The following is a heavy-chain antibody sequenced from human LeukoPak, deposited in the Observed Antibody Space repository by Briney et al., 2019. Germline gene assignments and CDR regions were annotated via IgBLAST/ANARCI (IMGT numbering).Heavy chain of an antibody. CDR3: GSVRGILSYFDL. D-gene: IGHD3-16*01. CDR1: GYTFSDYY. V-gene: IGHV1-2*02. Sequence: ASVKVSCKASGYTFSDYYIHWVQQAPGQGPEWMGWINLNTGGTNYAQKFDGRFSMTRDTSINTAFMELSGLTFDDTAVYYCGSVRGILSYFDLWGRGTLVTVSS. CDR2: INLNTGGT. J-gene: IGHJ2*01.